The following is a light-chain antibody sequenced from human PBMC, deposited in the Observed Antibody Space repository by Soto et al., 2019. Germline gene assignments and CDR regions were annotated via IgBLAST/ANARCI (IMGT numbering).Light chain of an antibody. J-gene: IGLJ3*02. Sequence: QSALTQPPSASGSPGQSVTISCIGTSSDIGGYNFVSWYQQHPGKAPKLIIYEVNKRPSGVPDRFSGSKSGNTASLTVSGLQADDEGDYYCSSYAGTNNLGVFGGGTQLTVL. CDR1: SSDIGGYNF. CDR2: EVN. V-gene: IGLV2-8*01. CDR3: SSYAGTNNLGV.